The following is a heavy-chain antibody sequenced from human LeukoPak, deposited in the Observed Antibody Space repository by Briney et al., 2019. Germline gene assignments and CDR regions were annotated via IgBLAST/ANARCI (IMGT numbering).Heavy chain of an antibody. CDR3: ARGPHTARDY. V-gene: IGHV4-34*01. CDR2: INHGGST. CDR1: GGSFSGYY. J-gene: IGHJ4*02. D-gene: IGHD5-18*01. Sequence: SETLSLTCAVYGGSFSGYYWSWIRQPPGKGLEWIGEINHGGSTNYNPSLKSRVTISVDTSKNQFSLKLSSVTAADTAVYYCARGPHTARDYWGQGTLVTVSS.